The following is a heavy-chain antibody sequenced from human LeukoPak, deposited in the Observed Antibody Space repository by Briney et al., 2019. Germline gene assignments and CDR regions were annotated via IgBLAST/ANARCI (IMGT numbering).Heavy chain of an antibody. CDR1: GFTFDDYG. Sequence: PGXSLRLSCAASGFTFDDYGMSWVRQAPGKGLEWVSGINWNGGSTVYADSVKGGFTISRDNAKNSLYLQMNSLRAEDTALYYCARDRGGSYYFDYWGQGTLVTVSS. CDR3: ARDRGGSYYFDY. CDR2: INWNGGST. J-gene: IGHJ4*02. V-gene: IGHV3-20*04. D-gene: IGHD1-26*01.